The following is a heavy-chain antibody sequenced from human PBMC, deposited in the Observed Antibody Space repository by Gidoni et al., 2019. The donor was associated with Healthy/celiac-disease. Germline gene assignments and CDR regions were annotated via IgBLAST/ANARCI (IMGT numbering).Heavy chain of an antibody. J-gene: IGHJ4*02. V-gene: IGHV1-2*06. CDR2: INPNSGGT. Sequence: KPGASVKVSCQASGYTFTGYYMHWVRQAPGQGLEWLGRINPNSGGTNYAQKFQGRVTMTRDTSISTAYMELSRLRSDDTAVYYCARLGGYDFPFDYWGQGTLVTVSS. D-gene: IGHD3-3*01. CDR3: ARLGGYDFPFDY. CDR1: GYTFTGYY.